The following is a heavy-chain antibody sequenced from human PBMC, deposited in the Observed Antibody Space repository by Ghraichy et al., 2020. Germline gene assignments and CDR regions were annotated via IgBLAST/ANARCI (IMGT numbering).Heavy chain of an antibody. J-gene: IGHJ6*04. CDR2: INSDGSST. CDR3: AVPAAILGMDV. CDR1: GFTFSSYW. V-gene: IGHV3-74*01. Sequence: GGSLRLSCAASGFTFSSYWMHWVRQAPGKGLVWVSRINSDGSSTSYADSVKGRFTISRDNAKNKLYLQMNSLRAEDKAVYYCAVPAAILGMDVWGKGTTVTVSS. D-gene: IGHD2-2*02.